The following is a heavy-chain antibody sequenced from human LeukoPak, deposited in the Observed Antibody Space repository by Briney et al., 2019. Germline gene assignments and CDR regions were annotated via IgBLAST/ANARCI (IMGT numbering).Heavy chain of an antibody. CDR2: INHSGST. J-gene: IGHJ3*02. Sequence: SETLSLTCAVYGGSFSGYYWSWIRQPPGKGLEWIGEINHSGSTNYNPSLKSRVTISVDTSKNQFSLRLDSVTAADTAIYYCAIRFSSSWYSDAFDIWGQGTMVTVSS. D-gene: IGHD6-13*01. V-gene: IGHV4-34*01. CDR3: AIRFSSSWYSDAFDI. CDR1: GGSFSGYY.